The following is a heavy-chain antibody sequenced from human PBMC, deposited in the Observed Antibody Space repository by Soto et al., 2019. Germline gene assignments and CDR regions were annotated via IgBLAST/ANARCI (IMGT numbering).Heavy chain of an antibody. CDR1: GGTFSSYA. V-gene: IGHV1-69*06. Sequence: ASVKVSCKASGGTFSSYAISWVRQAPGQGLEWMGGIIPIFGTANYAQKFQGRVTITADKSTGTAYMELSSLRSEDTAVYYCARDVVVVAARLNWFDPWGQGTLVTVS. CDR3: ARDVVVVAARLNWFDP. D-gene: IGHD2-15*01. CDR2: IIPIFGTA. J-gene: IGHJ5*02.